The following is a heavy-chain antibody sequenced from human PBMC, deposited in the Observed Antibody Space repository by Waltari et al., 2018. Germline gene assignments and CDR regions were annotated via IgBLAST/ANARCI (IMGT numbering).Heavy chain of an antibody. D-gene: IGHD4-17*01. Sequence: SWVRQAPGKGLECVSAISGSGGSTYYADSVKGRFTISRDNSKNTLYLQMNSLRAEDTAVYYCAKGDLYGDYQSGDWFDPWGQGTLVTVSS. CDR2: ISGSGGST. V-gene: IGHV3-23*01. CDR3: AKGDLYGDYQSGDWFDP. J-gene: IGHJ5*02.